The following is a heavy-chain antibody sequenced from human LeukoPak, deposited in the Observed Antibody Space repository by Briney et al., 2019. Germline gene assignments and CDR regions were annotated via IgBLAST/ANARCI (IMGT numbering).Heavy chain of an antibody. D-gene: IGHD2-2*01. V-gene: IGHV1-8*01. CDR2: INPNSGNT. CDR3: AREYCSSTSCYAAFDY. J-gene: IGHJ4*02. CDR1: GNTFTSYD. Sequence: ASVKVSCKASGNTFTSYDINWVRQATGQGLEWMGWINPNSGNTGYAQKFQGRVTMTRNTSISTAYMELSSLRSEDTAVYYCAREYCSSTSCYAAFDYWGQGTLVTVSS.